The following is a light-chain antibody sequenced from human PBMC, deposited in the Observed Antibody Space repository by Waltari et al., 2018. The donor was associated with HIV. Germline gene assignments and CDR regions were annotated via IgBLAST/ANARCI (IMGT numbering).Light chain of an antibody. Sequence: QSVLTQPPSASGTPGQRVTISCSGSSSNIGRNTVHWYQQLPGTAPKLLIYNNNHRPSGVPDRVSGSKSGTSASLTISGLQSEDEADYYCAAWDDRLSWVFGGGTRLTVL. CDR3: AAWDDRLSWV. CDR2: NNN. CDR1: SSNIGRNT. J-gene: IGLJ3*02. V-gene: IGLV1-44*01.